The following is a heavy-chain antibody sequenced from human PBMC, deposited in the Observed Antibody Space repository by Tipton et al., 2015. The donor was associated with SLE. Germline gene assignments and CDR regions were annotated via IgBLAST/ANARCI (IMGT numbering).Heavy chain of an antibody. Sequence: SLRLSCAASGFTFSSFAMSWVRQAPGKGLEWVSAIRGSGGSTYYADSVKGRFTISRDNSKNTLHLQMNSLRAEDTAVYYCAKVTEGALYDSSAFDIWGQGKMVTVSS. J-gene: IGHJ3*02. CDR2: IRGSGGST. CDR1: GFTFSSFA. V-gene: IGHV3-23*01. D-gene: IGHD3-22*01. CDR3: AKVTEGALYDSSAFDI.